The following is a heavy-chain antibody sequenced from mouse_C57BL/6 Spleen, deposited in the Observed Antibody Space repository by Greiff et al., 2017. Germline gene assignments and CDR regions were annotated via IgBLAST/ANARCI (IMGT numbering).Heavy chain of an antibody. V-gene: IGHV5-17*01. J-gene: IGHJ4*01. CDR3: ARGLPGGAMDY. Sequence: EVHLVESGGGLVKPGGSLKLSCAASGFTFSDYGMHWVRQAPEKGLEWVAYISSGSSTIYYADTVKGRFTISRDNAKNTLFLQMTSLRSEDTAMYYCARGLPGGAMDYWGQGTSVTVSS. D-gene: IGHD4-1*01. CDR2: ISSGSSTI. CDR1: GFTFSDYG.